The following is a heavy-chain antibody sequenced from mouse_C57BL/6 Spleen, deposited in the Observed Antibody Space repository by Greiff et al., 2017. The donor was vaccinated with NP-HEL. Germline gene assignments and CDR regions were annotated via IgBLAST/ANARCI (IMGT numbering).Heavy chain of an antibody. J-gene: IGHJ1*03. CDR1: GFTFSDYG. Sequence: EVQGVESGGGLVKPGGSLKLSCAASGFTFSDYGMHWVRQAPEKGLEWVAYNSSGSSTIYYADTVKGRFTISRDNAKNTLFLQMTSLRSEDTAMYYCARPYGSSYGYFDVWGTGTTVTVSS. V-gene: IGHV5-17*01. D-gene: IGHD1-1*01. CDR2: NSSGSSTI. CDR3: ARPYGSSYGYFDV.